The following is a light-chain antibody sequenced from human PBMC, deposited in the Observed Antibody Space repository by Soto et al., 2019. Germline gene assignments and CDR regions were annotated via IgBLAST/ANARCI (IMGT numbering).Light chain of an antibody. V-gene: IGLV1-51*01. CDR2: DNN. J-gene: IGLJ2*01. Sequence: QSVLTQPPSVSAAPGQTITISCSGSSSNIGNNYVSWYQQLPGTAPKLLIYDNNKRPSGIPDRFSGSKSGTSATLGITGLQTGDEADYYCGTWDSSLGVVFGGGTQLTVL. CDR1: SSNIGNNY. CDR3: GTWDSSLGVV.